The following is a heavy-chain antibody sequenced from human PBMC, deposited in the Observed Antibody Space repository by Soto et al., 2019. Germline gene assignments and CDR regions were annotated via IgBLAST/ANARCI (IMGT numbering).Heavy chain of an antibody. V-gene: IGHV1-24*01. CDR3: TTWEVTKFHYQGMDV. CDR1: GYTVSDLS. D-gene: IGHD1-26*01. Sequence: QVQLVQSGAEVKKPGASVKVSCKVSGYTVSDLSMHWVRQAPGKGLEWVGGFDHEAGETVYAQKFQGRVTMTEDASTDTAYMELSSLRYEATAVYYFTTWEVTKFHYQGMDVWGQGTTVKVSS. J-gene: IGHJ6*02. CDR2: FDHEAGET.